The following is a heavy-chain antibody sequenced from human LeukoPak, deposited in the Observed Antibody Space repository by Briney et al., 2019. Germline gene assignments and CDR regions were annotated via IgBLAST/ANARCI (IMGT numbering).Heavy chain of an antibody. V-gene: IGHV3-30-3*01. CDR3: ARGPIWYDSSGYYPPTGY. Sequence: GRSLRLSCAASGFTFSTYAMHWVRQAPGKGLEWVAVISYDGSNKYYADSVKGRFTISRDNSENTLYLQMNSLRAEDTAVYYCARGPIWYDSSGYYPPTGYWGQGTLVTVSS. CDR2: ISYDGSNK. J-gene: IGHJ4*02. D-gene: IGHD3-22*01. CDR1: GFTFSTYA.